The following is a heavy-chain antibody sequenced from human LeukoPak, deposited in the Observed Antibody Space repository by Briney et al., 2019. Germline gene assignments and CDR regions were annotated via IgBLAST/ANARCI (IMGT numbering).Heavy chain of an antibody. Sequence: GGSLRLSCAASGFTFSNYGMHWVRQAPGKGLEWVAVILNDGINKNYADSVKGRFTISRDNSKNILYLQMNSLRAEDTAVYYCSLVLSAARAPFDYWGQGTLVTVSS. CDR2: ILNDGINK. CDR1: GFTFSNYG. D-gene: IGHD2-2*01. CDR3: SLVLSAARAPFDY. V-gene: IGHV3-30*02. J-gene: IGHJ4*02.